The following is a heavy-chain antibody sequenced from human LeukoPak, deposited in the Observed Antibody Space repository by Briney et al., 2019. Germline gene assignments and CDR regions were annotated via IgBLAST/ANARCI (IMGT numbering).Heavy chain of an antibody. CDR3: ARDAVVVIATSGSDDAFDI. D-gene: IGHD2-21*01. CDR2: ISSSGSTI. V-gene: IGHV3-11*01. CDR1: GFTFSDYY. J-gene: IGHJ3*02. Sequence: PGGSLRLSCAASGFTFSDYYMSWIRQAPGKGLEWVSYISSSGSTIYHADSVKGRFTISRDNAKNSLYLQMNSLRAEDMAVYYCARDAVVVIATSGSDDAFDIWGQGTMVTVSS.